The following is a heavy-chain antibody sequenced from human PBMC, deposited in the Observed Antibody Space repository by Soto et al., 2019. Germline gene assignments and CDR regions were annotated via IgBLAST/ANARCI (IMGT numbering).Heavy chain of an antibody. J-gene: IGHJ6*02. CDR1: GYTFTGYY. Sequence: ASVKVSCKASGYTFTGYYMHWVRQAPGQGLEWMGWINPNSGGTNYAQKFQGWVTMTRDTSISTAYMELSRLRSDDTAVYYCAREVGDILTGYYKQPRSYGMDVWGQVTTVTVSS. V-gene: IGHV1-2*04. D-gene: IGHD3-9*01. CDR3: AREVGDILTGYYKQPRSYGMDV. CDR2: INPNSGGT.